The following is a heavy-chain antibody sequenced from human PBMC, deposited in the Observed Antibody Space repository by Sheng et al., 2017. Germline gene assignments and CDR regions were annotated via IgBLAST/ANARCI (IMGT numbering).Heavy chain of an antibody. Sequence: QVQLQQWGAGLLKPSETLSLTCAVYGGSFSGYYWSWIRQPPGKGLEWIGEINHSGSTNYNPSLKSRVTISVDTSKNQFSLKLSSVTAADTAVYYCANWSGSYEDAFDIWGQGTMVNVSS. CDR1: GGSFSGYY. D-gene: IGHD1-26*01. CDR2: INHSGST. V-gene: IGHV4-34*01. J-gene: IGHJ3*02. CDR3: ANWSGSYEDAFDI.